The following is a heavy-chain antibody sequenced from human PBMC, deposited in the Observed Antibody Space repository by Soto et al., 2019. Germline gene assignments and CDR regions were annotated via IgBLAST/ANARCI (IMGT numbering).Heavy chain of an antibody. D-gene: IGHD6-13*01. CDR3: AREAAAGNDAFDI. J-gene: IGHJ3*02. Sequence: ASVKVSCKTSGYTFTSYDINWVRQATGQGLEWMGWMNPNSGNTGYAQKFQGRVTMTRNTSISTAYMELSSLRSEDTAVYHCAREAAAGNDAFDIWGQGTMVTVSS. CDR2: MNPNSGNT. V-gene: IGHV1-8*01. CDR1: GYTFTSYD.